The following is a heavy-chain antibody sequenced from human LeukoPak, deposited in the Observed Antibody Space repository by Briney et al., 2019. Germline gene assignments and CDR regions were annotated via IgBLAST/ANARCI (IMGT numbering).Heavy chain of an antibody. J-gene: IGHJ6*02. CDR1: GFTVITNY. D-gene: IGHD3-22*01. Sequence: GGSLRLSCAASGFTVITNYMSWVRQAPGKGLEWVSISDGTTHYADSVKGRFTISRDNSKNTLYLQMSSLRAEDTAVYFCARDLQSYYYARRGPYYYYGMDVWGQGTTVTVFS. CDR3: ARDLQSYYYARRGPYYYYGMDV. V-gene: IGHV3-66*01. CDR2: SDGTT.